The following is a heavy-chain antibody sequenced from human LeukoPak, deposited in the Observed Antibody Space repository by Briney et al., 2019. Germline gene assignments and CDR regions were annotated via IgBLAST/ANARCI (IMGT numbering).Heavy chain of an antibody. CDR2: IYYSGST. CDR3: ATRAPYSSSWYDDY. D-gene: IGHD6-13*01. CDR1: GGSISSSSYY. Sequence: PSETLSLTCTVSGGSISSSSYYWGWIRQPPGKELEWIGSIYYSGSTYYNPSLKSRVTISVDTSKNQFSLKLSSVTAADTAVYYCATRAPYSSSWYDDYWGQGTLVTVSS. J-gene: IGHJ4*02. V-gene: IGHV4-39*01.